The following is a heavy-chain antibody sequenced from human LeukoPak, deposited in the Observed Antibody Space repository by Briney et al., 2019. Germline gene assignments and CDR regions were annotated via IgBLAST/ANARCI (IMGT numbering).Heavy chain of an antibody. CDR1: GGSISTYY. CDR3: ATRGGDYESCEYWFFGL. D-gene: IGHD3-22*01. J-gene: IGHJ2*01. V-gene: IGHV4-59*01. CDR2: IYASGST. Sequence: SETLSLNCTGSGGSISTYYWSWIRPRPGKGLEYIGYIYASGSTNFNASLKRRVTMSVDTVKQQFPLMLSPVTAADTGVYYLATRGGDYESCEYWFFGLWGRGTLVTVSS.